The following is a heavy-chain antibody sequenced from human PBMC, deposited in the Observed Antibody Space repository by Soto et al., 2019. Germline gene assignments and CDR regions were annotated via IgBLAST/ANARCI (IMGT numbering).Heavy chain of an antibody. CDR2: IYYSGST. V-gene: IGHV4-59*01. D-gene: IGHD3-16*01. CDR1: GGSISSYY. CDR3: ARVGAAFDY. J-gene: IGHJ4*02. Sequence: QVQLQESGPGLVKPSETLCLTCAVSGGSISSYYWSWIRQPPGKGLEWIGYIYYSGSTNYNPSLKSRVTISVDTSKNQFSLKLSSVTAADTAVYYCARVGAAFDYWGQATLVTVSS.